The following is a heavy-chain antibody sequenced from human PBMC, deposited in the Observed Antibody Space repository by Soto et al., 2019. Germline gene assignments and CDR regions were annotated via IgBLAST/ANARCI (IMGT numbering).Heavy chain of an antibody. V-gene: IGHV2-5*02. CDR3: AHRGVMFRFDY. CDR2: IYWDDDK. CDR1: GFSLSTSGVG. D-gene: IGHD3-10*02. J-gene: IGHJ4*02. Sequence: QITLKESGPTLVKPTQTLTLTCTFSGFSLSTSGVGVGWIRQPPGKALEWLALIYWDDDKRYSPSLQSRLTXPXXTSKNQVVLTMTNMDPVDTATYYCAHRGVMFRFDYWGQGTLVTVSS.